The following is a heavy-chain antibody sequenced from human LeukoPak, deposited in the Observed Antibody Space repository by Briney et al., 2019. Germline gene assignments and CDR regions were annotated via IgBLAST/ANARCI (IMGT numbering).Heavy chain of an antibody. CDR2: IYNRGST. V-gene: IGHV4-61*02. J-gene: IGHJ4*02. Sequence: PSQTLSLTGTVSGGSLRSGSYYWSWIRQPAGKGLEWIGRIYNRGSTNYNPSLKSRVTMSEDTSKNQFSLKLTSVTAADTAVYYCARGHGSFDSWGQGTLVTVSA. CDR1: GGSLRSGSYY. CDR3: ARGHGSFDS. D-gene: IGHD1-26*01.